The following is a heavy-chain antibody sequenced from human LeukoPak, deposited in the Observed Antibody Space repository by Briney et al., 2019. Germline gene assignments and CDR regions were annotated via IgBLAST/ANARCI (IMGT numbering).Heavy chain of an antibody. CDR3: AKDRRHIVVVTALDY. D-gene: IGHD2-21*02. CDR1: GFTFSSYG. Sequence: GGSLRLSCAASGFTFSSYGMSWVRRAPGKGLEWVSAISGSGGSTYYADSVKGRFTISRDNSKNTLYLQMNSLRAEDTAVYYCAKDRRHIVVVTALDYWGQGTLVTVSS. J-gene: IGHJ4*02. CDR2: ISGSGGST. V-gene: IGHV3-23*01.